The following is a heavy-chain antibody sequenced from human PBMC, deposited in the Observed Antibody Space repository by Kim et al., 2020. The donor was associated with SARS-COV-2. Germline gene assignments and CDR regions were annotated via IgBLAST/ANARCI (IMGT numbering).Heavy chain of an antibody. J-gene: IGHJ6*03. CDR3: ARHVTGFPYYYCMDV. Sequence: SGPTLVNPTQTLTLTCTFSGFSLSTSGIRVSWIRQPPGKALEWLARIDWDDDKYYSTSLKTRLTISKDTSRNQVVLTMTNMDPVDTATYYCARHVTGFPYYYCMDVWGKGTTVTVSS. D-gene: IGHD3-9*01. CDR1: GFSLSTSGIR. CDR2: IDWDDDK. V-gene: IGHV2-70*04.